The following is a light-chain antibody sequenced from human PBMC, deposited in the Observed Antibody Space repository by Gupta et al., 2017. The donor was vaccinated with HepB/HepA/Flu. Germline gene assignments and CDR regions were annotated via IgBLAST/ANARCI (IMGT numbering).Light chain of an antibody. Sequence: QSVLTQPPSVSAAPGQKVTISCSGSSSNIGNNYVSWYQQLPGTAPKLLIYDNNKRPSGIPDRFSGSKSGTSATLVITGLQTGDEADYYCGTWDSSRSPVVFGGGTKLTVL. CDR3: GTWDSSRSPVV. CDR1: SSNIGNNY. CDR2: DNN. V-gene: IGLV1-51*01. J-gene: IGLJ2*01.